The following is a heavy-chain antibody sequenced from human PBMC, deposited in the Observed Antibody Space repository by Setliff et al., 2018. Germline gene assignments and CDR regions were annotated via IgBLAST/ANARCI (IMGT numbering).Heavy chain of an antibody. CDR1: GFTFSSYA. CDR3: ATNPRKGRSGGYYYDDPYYYYMDV. D-gene: IGHD3-22*01. J-gene: IGHJ6*03. CDR2: ITYDGSNK. V-gene: IGHV3-30*01. Sequence: HPGGSLRLSCAASGFTFSSYAMHWVRQAPGKGLEWVAVITYDGSNKFYADSVRGRFTISRDNSKNTLYLQMNSLRAEDTAVYYCATNPRKGRSGGYYYDDPYYYYMDVWGKGTTVTVSS.